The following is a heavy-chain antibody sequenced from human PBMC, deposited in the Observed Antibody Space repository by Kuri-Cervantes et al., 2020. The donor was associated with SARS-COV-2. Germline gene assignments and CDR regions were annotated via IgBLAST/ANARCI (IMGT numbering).Heavy chain of an antibody. V-gene: IGHV4-39*01. Sequence: GSRRLSCTVPGCSTSSSSYYGGGIRQPPGKGLEWIGSVYYSGSTYYNPSLKSRVTISVDTYKIHFYLKLSAVTAADTAVYYCAVIDSSGYYYLDYWGQGTLVTVSS. D-gene: IGHD3-22*01. CDR2: VYYSGST. CDR3: AVIDSSGYYYLDY. CDR1: GCSTSSSSYY. J-gene: IGHJ4*02.